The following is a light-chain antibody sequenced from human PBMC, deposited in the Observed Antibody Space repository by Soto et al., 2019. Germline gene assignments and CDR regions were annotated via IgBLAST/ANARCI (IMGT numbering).Light chain of an antibody. CDR3: QKYNSAPRT. Sequence: DIQMTQSPSSLSASVGDRVTITCRASQGISNYLAWYQQKPGKVPKLLIYAASTLQSGVPSRCGGSGSGTDFTLTISSLQPEDVATYYCQKYNSAPRTFGQGTKVEIK. V-gene: IGKV1-27*01. CDR1: QGISNY. CDR2: AAS. J-gene: IGKJ1*01.